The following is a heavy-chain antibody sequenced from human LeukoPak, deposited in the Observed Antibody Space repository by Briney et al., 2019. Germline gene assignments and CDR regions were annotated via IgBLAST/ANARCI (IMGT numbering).Heavy chain of an antibody. CDR1: GYTFSGYY. D-gene: IGHD2-2*01. J-gene: IGHJ4*02. Sequence: ASVKVSCKGSGYTFSGYYMHWVRQAPGQGLEWMGWINPKSGDTKYAQKFQGRVTMTRDTSISTAYMELSRLRSDDTAVYYCARGRERYCSSTSCPYYFDYWGQGTLVTVSS. V-gene: IGHV1-2*02. CDR3: ARGRERYCSSTSCPYYFDY. CDR2: INPKSGDT.